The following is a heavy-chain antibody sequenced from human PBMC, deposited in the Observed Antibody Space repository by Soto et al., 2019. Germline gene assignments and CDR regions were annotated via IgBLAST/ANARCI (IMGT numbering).Heavy chain of an antibody. V-gene: IGHV1-18*01. CDR2: ISAYNGDT. Sequence: QAQLVQSGAEVKKPGASVKVSCRASGYTFTSYGYAWVRQAPGRGLEWMGWISAYNGDTNYAQKFQDRVTRTTDTSTSTADMGLRTLGSDDTAVYYCARSGAYCTSITCLFDSFWGLGTLVTVSS. D-gene: IGHD2-8*01. J-gene: IGHJ4*02. CDR1: GYTFTSYG. CDR3: ARSGAYCTSITCLFDSF.